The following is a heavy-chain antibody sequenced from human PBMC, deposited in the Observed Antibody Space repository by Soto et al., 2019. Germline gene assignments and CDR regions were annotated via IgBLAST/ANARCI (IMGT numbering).Heavy chain of an antibody. CDR1: GFTFTNAW. CDR2: IRSESDGGTT. V-gene: IGHV3-15*01. CDR3: STDLLYCSSASCYKTDGMDF. J-gene: IGHJ6*02. Sequence: EVQLVESGGGLIKPGGSLRLSCAASGFTFTNAWMSWVRQAPGKGLEWVGRIRSESDGGTTDYAAPVEGRFTISRDDSLKELYLQINSLKTEDTAVYYCSTDLLYCSSASCYKTDGMDFWGQGTTVTVSS. D-gene: IGHD2-2*02.